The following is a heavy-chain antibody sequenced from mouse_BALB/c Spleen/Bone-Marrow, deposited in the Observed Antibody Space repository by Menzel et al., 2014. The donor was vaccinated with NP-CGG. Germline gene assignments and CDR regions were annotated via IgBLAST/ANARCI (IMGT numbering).Heavy chain of an antibody. CDR2: INPITGYT. Sequence: VQLQQSGTELAKPGASVKMSCKASGYTFTSYWIHWIKQRPGQGLEWIGYINPITGYTEYNQKFKDKATLTADKSSSTAYIQLSRLTSDDAAVYYCARNYDYDGGYCAMDYWGQGTSVTVSS. J-gene: IGHJ4*01. V-gene: IGHV1-7*01. CDR1: GYTFTSYW. D-gene: IGHD2-4*01. CDR3: ARNYDYDGGYCAMDY.